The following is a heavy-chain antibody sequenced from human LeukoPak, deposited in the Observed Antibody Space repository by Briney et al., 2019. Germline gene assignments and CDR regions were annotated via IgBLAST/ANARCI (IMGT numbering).Heavy chain of an antibody. CDR1: GGTFSSYA. J-gene: IGHJ3*02. CDR2: IIPILGIA. Sequence: GASVKVSCKASGGTFSSYAISWVRQAPGQGLEWMGRIIPILGIANYAQKFQGRVTITADKSTSTAYMELSSLRSEDTAVYYCARGGAYCSGGSCYSNGAFDIWGQGTMVTVSS. CDR3: ARGGAYCSGGSCYSNGAFDI. D-gene: IGHD2-15*01. V-gene: IGHV1-69*04.